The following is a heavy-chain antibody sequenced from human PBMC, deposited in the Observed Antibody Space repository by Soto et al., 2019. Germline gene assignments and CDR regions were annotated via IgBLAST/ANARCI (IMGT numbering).Heavy chain of an antibody. CDR1: GFTFSRYY. J-gene: IGHJ3*02. CDR3: ARDDGLSSTNVKAFDI. Sequence: ELQLVESGGGLVEPGGSLRLSCAASGFTFSRYYMKWVRQAPGKGLEWVSSISTTSTYTHYADSLKGRFTISRDNAKKLLYLKMDSLRAEDTAVYYCARDDGLSSTNVKAFDIWGQGTKVTVSS. V-gene: IGHV3-21*02. D-gene: IGHD2-2*01. CDR2: ISTTSTYT.